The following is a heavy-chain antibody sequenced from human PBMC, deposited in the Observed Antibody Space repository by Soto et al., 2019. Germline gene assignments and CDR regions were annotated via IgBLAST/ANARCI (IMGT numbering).Heavy chain of an antibody. D-gene: IGHD3-10*01. CDR2: IRTKANNYAT. V-gene: IGHV3-73*01. J-gene: IGHJ6*03. CDR3: TSRSDYGSGSYYNDYMDV. CDR1: GFTFSGSA. Sequence: PGGSLRLSCAASGFTFSGSAMHWVRQASWKGLEWVGRIRTKANNYATTYAASVKGSFTISRDDSKNTAYLQMNSLKTEDTAVYYCTSRSDYGSGSYYNDYMDVWGKGTTVTVSS.